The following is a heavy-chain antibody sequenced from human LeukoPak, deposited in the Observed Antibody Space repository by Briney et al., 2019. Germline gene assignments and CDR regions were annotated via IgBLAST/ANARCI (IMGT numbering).Heavy chain of an antibody. D-gene: IGHD6-19*01. CDR2: IYTSGST. Sequence: PSETLSLTCTVSGGSISSYYWGWIRQPPGKGLEWIGYIYTSGSTNYNPSLKSRVTISVDTSKNQFSLKLSSVTAADTAVYYCARQAEQWLVPNYFDYWGQGTLVTVSS. CDR3: ARQAEQWLVPNYFDY. J-gene: IGHJ4*02. CDR1: GGSISSYY. V-gene: IGHV4-4*09.